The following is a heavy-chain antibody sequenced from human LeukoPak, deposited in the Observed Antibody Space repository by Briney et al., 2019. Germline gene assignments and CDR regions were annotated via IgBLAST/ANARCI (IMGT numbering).Heavy chain of an antibody. CDR2: ISTSSSYT. V-gene: IGHV3-21*01. CDR3: ARDGDTVLTRGYYYYLDV. CDR1: GFTFSSYT. D-gene: IGHD4-23*01. Sequence: PGGSLRLSCAASGFTFSSYTMNWVRQAPGKGLEWVSSISTSSSYTYYADSVKGRFTISRDNARNSLYLQMNSLRAEDTAVYFCARDGDTVLTRGYYYYLDVWGKGTTVTVSS. J-gene: IGHJ6*03.